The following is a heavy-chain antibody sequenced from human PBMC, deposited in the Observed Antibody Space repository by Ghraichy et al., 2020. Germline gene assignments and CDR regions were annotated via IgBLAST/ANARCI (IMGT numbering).Heavy chain of an antibody. CDR1: GGSISSSSYY. CDR3: VRQPYGSGSHLFDY. J-gene: IGHJ4*02. CDR2: IYYSGST. Sequence: SETLSLTCTVSGGSISSSSYYWGWIRQPPGKGLEWIGSIYYSGSTYYNPSLKSRVTISVDTSKNQFSLKLSSVTAADTAVYYCVRQPYGSGSHLFDYWGQGTLVTVSS. D-gene: IGHD3-10*01. V-gene: IGHV4-39*01.